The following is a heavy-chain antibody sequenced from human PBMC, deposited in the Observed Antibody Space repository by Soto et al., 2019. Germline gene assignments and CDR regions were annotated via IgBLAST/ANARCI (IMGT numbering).Heavy chain of an antibody. Sequence: EVPLLESGGGLVQPGGSLRLSCAASGFTFSSYAMSWVRQAPEKGLEWVSTISGSGGSTYYADSVKGRFTISRDNSKNTLYLQMNSLRAEDTAVYYCAKDRHSGYCSGGRCYSVPLDYWGQGTLVTVSS. CDR3: AKDRHSGYCSGGRCYSVPLDY. CDR1: GFTFSSYA. J-gene: IGHJ4*02. D-gene: IGHD2-15*01. CDR2: ISGSGGST. V-gene: IGHV3-23*01.